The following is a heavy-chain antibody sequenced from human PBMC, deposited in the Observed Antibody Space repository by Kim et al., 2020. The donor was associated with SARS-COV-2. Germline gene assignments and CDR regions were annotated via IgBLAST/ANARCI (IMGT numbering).Heavy chain of an antibody. V-gene: IGHV3-30*01. J-gene: IGHJ6*02. Sequence: ESVRGRFTIARDNSKYTVYMQMNSLRAEDTAVYYCARGRAPDIYYYGMDVWGQGTTVTVSS. CDR3: ARGRAPDIYYYGMDV. D-gene: IGHD3-9*01.